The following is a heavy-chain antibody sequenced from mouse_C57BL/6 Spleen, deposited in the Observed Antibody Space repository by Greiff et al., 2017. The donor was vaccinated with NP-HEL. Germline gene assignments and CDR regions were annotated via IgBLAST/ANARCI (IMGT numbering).Heavy chain of an antibody. D-gene: IGHD1-1*01. CDR3: ARGGSSHWYFDV. V-gene: IGHV1-69*01. CDR1: GYTFTRYW. CDR2: IDPSDSYT. Sequence: QVQLQQPVAELVMPGASVTLSCKASGYTFTRYWMHWVKQRPGQGLEWIGEIDPSDSYTNYNQKFKGKSTLTVDKSSSTAYMQLSSLTSEDSAVYYCARGGSSHWYFDVWGTGTTVTVSS. J-gene: IGHJ1*03.